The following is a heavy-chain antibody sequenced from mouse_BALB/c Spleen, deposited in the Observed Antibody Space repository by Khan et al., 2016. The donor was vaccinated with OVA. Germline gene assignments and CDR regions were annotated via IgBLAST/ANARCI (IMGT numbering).Heavy chain of an antibody. V-gene: IGHV1S135*01. Sequence: EVQLQQSGPELMKPGASVKISCKASGYSFTTYSIHWMMQSHGKSLEWIGYIDPFSGGTNYNQKFKGKATLTVDKSSSTAYLQLNNLTSADSAVFYCRRNGYVSWFTYWGQGTLVTVSS. CDR3: RRNGYVSWFTY. D-gene: IGHD2-2*01. CDR2: IDPFSGGT. J-gene: IGHJ3*01. CDR1: GYSFTTYS.